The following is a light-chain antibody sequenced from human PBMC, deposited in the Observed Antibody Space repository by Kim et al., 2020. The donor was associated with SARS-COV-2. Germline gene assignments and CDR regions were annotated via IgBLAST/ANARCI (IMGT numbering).Light chain of an antibody. Sequence: AAVGDRITITCRASQSISDWLAWYQQKPGKAPKLLIYKTSNLESGVPSSFSGSGSGTEFTLTISSLQPDDFATYYCQQYNTYLLTFGGGTKVDIK. CDR2: KTS. CDR1: QSISDW. J-gene: IGKJ4*01. CDR3: QQYNTYLLT. V-gene: IGKV1-5*03.